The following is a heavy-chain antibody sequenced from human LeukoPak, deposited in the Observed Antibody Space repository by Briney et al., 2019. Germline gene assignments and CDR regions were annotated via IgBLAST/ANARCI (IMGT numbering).Heavy chain of an antibody. CDR2: ISSSGNTI. CDR1: GFTFSDYY. Sequence: GGSLRLSCAASGFTFSDYYMSWIRQAPGKGLEWVSYISSSGNTIYYAGSVKGRFTSSRNNAKNSLNLQMNSLRAEDTAVYYCAREGSLRYFDWYSDYWGQGTLVTVSS. D-gene: IGHD3-9*01. V-gene: IGHV3-11*01. J-gene: IGHJ4*02. CDR3: AREGSLRYFDWYSDY.